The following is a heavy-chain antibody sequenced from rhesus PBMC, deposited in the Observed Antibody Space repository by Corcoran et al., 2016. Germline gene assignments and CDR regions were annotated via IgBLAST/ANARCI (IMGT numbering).Heavy chain of an antibody. D-gene: IGHD2-15*01. CDR1: GYTFTSYY. V-gene: IGHV1-180*01. CDR2: SAPSKGNK. J-gene: IGHJ2*01. CDR3: TRGGCSSTYCASRYFDI. Sequence: QVQLVQSGAEIKQPGASVKLSCKASGYTFTSYYMHWVRQAPGQGLEGIGLSAPSKGNKGYEQNFQVRVTITTDTSTSTGDMELSSLRSEDTAVYYCTRGGCSSTYCASRYFDIWGPGTPITISS.